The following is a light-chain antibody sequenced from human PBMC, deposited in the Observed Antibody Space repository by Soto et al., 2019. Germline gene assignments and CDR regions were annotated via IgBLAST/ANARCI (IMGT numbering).Light chain of an antibody. J-gene: IGKJ2*01. CDR2: AAS. V-gene: IGKV1-39*01. CDR1: QSIRNY. Sequence: DIQMTPSPSSLSASVGDRVTITCRASQSIRNYLNWYQQKPGKAPKLLIYAASSLQSGVPSRFSGSGSGTDFTLTISSLQPEDFATYYCQQSYSTPRTFGQGTKLEIK. CDR3: QQSYSTPRT.